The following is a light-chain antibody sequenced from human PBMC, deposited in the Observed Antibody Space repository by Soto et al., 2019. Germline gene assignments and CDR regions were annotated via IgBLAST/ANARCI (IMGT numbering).Light chain of an antibody. Sequence: DIQMTQSPSSLSASVGDRVTITCRASQSISSYLNWYQQKPGKAPKLLIYAASSLQSGVPSRFSGSGSGTDFTLTISSLQPEDFATYSCQQSYSTPLTFGGGTKVYIK. V-gene: IGKV1-39*01. CDR3: QQSYSTPLT. CDR1: QSISSY. CDR2: AAS. J-gene: IGKJ4*01.